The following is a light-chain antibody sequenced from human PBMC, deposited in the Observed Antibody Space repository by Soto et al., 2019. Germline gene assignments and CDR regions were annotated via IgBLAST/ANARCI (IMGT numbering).Light chain of an antibody. CDR1: ETVGTN. CDR2: AAS. CDR3: QQYYNWPAYT. V-gene: IGKV3-15*01. Sequence: IVMTQSPVTLSVSPGERVTLSCRASETVGTNLAWFQQKPGQTPRLLIFAASTSATGIPIRFTGSGSETEFTLTIDSLQSEDLAVYYCQQYYNWPAYTFGQGTKLEI. J-gene: IGKJ2*01.